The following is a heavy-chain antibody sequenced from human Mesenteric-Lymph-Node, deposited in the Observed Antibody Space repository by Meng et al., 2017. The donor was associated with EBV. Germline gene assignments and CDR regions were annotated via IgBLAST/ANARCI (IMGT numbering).Heavy chain of an antibody. V-gene: IGHV3-11*01. CDR1: GFTFSDNY. CDR3: ATWARVTPILDP. Sequence: GRGGAVGGGLVKPGGSLRLSWLGSGFTFSDNYMAWIRQAPGKGLEWVSYISGSGTTVDSADSVKGRFTISRDNAKNSLYLQMNSLRAEDTAVYYCATWARVTPILDPWGQGTLVTVSS. D-gene: IGHD1-26*01. CDR2: ISGSGTTV. J-gene: IGHJ5*02.